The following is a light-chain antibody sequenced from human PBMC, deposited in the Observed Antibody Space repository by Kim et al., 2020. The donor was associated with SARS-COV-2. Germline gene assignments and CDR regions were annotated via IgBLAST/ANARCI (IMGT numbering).Light chain of an antibody. CDR2: KTS. CDR1: QSIGSW. V-gene: IGKV1-5*03. CDR3: QQYNGYLIT. Sequence: DIQMTQSPSTLSASVGDRVTITCRASQSIGSWLAWYQQKPGKAPNLLIYKTSTLESGVPSRFSGSGSGTEFTLTISSLQPDDFATYYCQQYNGYLITFGQGTRLEIK. J-gene: IGKJ5*01.